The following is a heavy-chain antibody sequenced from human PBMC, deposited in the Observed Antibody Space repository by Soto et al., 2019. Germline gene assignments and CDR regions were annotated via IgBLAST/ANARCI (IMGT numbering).Heavy chain of an antibody. CDR1: DXVQFSDMYY. D-gene: IGHD5-12*01. CDR3: ARGYSGYDYNMDY. CDR2: IFNSGSA. Sequence: TLSLQCYVSDXVQFSDMYYWSWLRKRPGKGLECLGYIFNSGSAYYNPSLRSRVTISIDTSKYEFYLTLSSVTAADTAAYFCARGYSGYDYNMDYWGQGISVTVSS. V-gene: IGHV4-31*03. J-gene: IGHJ4*02.